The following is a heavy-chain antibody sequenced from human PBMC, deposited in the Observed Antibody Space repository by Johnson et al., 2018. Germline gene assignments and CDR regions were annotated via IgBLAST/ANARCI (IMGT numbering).Heavy chain of an antibody. D-gene: IGHD3-22*01. J-gene: IGHJ3*02. CDR2: IIPIFGTA. CDR3: ASSYYYDSSGYYYGDAFDI. Sequence: QVQLVQSGAEVKKPGSSVKVSCKASGGTFSSYAISWVRQAPGQGLEWMGGIIPIFGTATYAQKFQGRATITADESTSTAYMELSSLRSEDTAVYYCASSYYYDSSGYYYGDAFDIWGQGTMVTVSS. CDR1: GGTFSSYA. V-gene: IGHV1-69*12.